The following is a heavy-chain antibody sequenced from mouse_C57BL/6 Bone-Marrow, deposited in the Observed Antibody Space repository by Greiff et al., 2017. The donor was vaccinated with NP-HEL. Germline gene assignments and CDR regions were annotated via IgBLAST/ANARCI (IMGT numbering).Heavy chain of an antibody. CDR1: GFTFSSYG. V-gene: IGHV5-6*01. Sequence: EVKLVESGGDLVKPGGSLKLSCAASGFTFSSYGMSWVRQTPDKRLEWVATISSGGSYTYYPDSVKGRFTISRDNAENTLYLQMSSLKSEDTAMYYCAKPPYYYGSSPYWYFDVWGTGTTVTVSS. CDR3: AKPPYYYGSSPYWYFDV. CDR2: ISSGGSYT. D-gene: IGHD1-1*01. J-gene: IGHJ1*03.